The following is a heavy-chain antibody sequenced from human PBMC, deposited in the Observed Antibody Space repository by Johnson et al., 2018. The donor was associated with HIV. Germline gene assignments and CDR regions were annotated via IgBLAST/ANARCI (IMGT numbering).Heavy chain of an antibody. CDR2: IQYDGSNK. Sequence: QVQLVESGGGVVQPGGSLRFSCAASGFSFSSYGMHWVRQAPGKGLEWVAFIQYDGSNKYYPGSVKGRLTISRDNSKNSLYLQMNSLRAGDTAVYYCARASKVLSSGWSRGAFDIWGQGTMVTVSS. D-gene: IGHD6-19*01. CDR3: ARASKVLSSGWSRGAFDI. V-gene: IGHV3-30*02. J-gene: IGHJ3*02. CDR1: GFSFSSYG.